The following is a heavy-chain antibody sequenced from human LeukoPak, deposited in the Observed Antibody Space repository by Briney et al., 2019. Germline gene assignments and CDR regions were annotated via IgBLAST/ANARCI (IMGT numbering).Heavy chain of an antibody. J-gene: IGHJ4*02. D-gene: IGHD3-22*01. CDR3: ARSDTSGYYYVY. V-gene: IGHV4-59*01. Sequence: SETLSLTCTVSGGSISSSYWSWIRQPPGKGLEWIGYIYYSGSSYYSPSLKSRVTISVDTSKNHFTLKLSSVTAADTAVYYCARSDTSGYYYVYWGQGTLVTVSA. CDR2: IYYSGSS. CDR1: GGSISSSY.